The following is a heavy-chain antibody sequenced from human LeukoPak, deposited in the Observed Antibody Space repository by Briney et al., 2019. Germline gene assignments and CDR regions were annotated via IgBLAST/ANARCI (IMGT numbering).Heavy chain of an antibody. V-gene: IGHV3-33*01. J-gene: IGHJ5*02. D-gene: IGHD6-13*01. CDR3: ARDEFSKGHQLVPPGS. CDR2: IWNDGSNK. CDR1: GFSFSIHG. Sequence: PGGSLRLSCAASGFSFSIHGMHRVRQAPGKGLEWVAIIWNDGSNKYHADSVKGRFTISRDNSKNTLYLQMNSLTAEDTAVYYCARDEFSKGHQLVPPGSWGQGTLVIVSS.